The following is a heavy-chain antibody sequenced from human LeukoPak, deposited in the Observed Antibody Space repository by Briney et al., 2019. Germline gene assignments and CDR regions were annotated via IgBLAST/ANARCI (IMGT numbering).Heavy chain of an antibody. CDR3: RIQPEMATNPN. Sequence: ASVKVSCKASGYTFTGYYMHWVRQAPGQGLEWMGWINPNSGGTNYAQKFQGRVTMTRDTSISTAYMELSRLRSDDTAVYYRRIQPEMATNPNWGQGTLVTVSS. CDR1: GYTFTGYY. CDR2: INPNSGGT. D-gene: IGHD5-24*01. V-gene: IGHV1-2*02. J-gene: IGHJ4*02.